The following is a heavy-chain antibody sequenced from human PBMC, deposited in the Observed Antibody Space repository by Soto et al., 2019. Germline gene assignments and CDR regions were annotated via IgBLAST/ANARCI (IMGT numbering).Heavy chain of an antibody. J-gene: IGHJ6*02. CDR2: INGDGTRA. D-gene: IGHD3-10*01. CDR3: ARGGAAGRGDAIDI. Sequence: EVQLEESGGGAVQLGESLRVTCVASGFTFRNQWMHWVRQVPGKGLVWVSRINGDGTRASYADFVKGRFTISRDNARNLLLLQLNSLTVEDAGVYHCARGGAAGRGDAIDIWGPGTTVAVSS. CDR1: GFTFRNQW. V-gene: IGHV3-74*01.